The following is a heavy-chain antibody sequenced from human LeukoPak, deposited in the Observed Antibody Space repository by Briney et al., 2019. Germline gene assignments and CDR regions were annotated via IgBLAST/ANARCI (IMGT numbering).Heavy chain of an antibody. CDR2: NPTSGNT. D-gene: IGHD4-17*01. Sequence: NPTSGNTGYSHKFQGRVTMTRNTSISTAYMELSSLRSEDTALYYCASGHYGDYGQWSSMNYWGQGTLVTVSS. J-gene: IGHJ4*02. V-gene: IGHV1-8*01. CDR3: ASGHYGDYGQWSSMNY.